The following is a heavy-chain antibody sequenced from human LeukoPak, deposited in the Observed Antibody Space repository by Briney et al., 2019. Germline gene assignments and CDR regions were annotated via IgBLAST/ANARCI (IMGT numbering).Heavy chain of an antibody. D-gene: IGHD2-2*01. Sequence: GGPLRLSCTASGLPYSSYDVLWVRQAPGKALEGVTDISYDGSNKYHADSVKGRFTISRDNSKNTLYLQMSSLRAEDTAVYYCAREGGIVVVPAAWGYYYYGMDVWGQGTTVTVSS. J-gene: IGHJ6*02. CDR1: GLPYSSYD. CDR2: ISYDGSNK. CDR3: AREGGIVVVPAAWGYYYYGMDV. V-gene: IGHV3-30-3*01.